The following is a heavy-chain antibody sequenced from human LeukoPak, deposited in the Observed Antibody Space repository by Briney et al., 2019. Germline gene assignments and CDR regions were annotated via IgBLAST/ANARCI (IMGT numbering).Heavy chain of an antibody. Sequence: GGSLRLSCVASGYTFSSFSINWVRLAPGKGLEWVSSISVRSNYIYYADSVRGRFSISRDDARDSLFLQMNSLRAEDTAVYYCVRLRRNSDTSGYYYYYDFWGQGTLVTVSS. CDR2: ISVRSNYI. V-gene: IGHV3-21*01. J-gene: IGHJ4*02. D-gene: IGHD3-22*01. CDR3: VRLRRNSDTSGYYYYYDF. CDR1: GYTFSSFS.